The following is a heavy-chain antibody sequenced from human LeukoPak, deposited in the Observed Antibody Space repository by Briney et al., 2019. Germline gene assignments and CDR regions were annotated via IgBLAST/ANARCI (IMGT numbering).Heavy chain of an antibody. Sequence: ASVKVSCKASGYTFTSYDINWVRQATGQGLEWMGWMNPNSGNTGYAQKFQGRVTMTRNTSISTAYMELSSLRSEDTAVYYCARDVAACPFYYYGMDVWGQGTTVTVS. V-gene: IGHV1-8*01. J-gene: IGHJ6*02. CDR1: GYTFTSYD. D-gene: IGHD5-12*01. CDR3: ARDVAACPFYYYGMDV. CDR2: MNPNSGNT.